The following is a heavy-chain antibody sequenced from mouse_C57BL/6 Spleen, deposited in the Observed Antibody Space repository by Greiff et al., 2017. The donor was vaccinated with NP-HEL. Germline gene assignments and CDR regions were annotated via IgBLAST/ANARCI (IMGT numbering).Heavy chain of an antibody. CDR1: GYSFTGYF. J-gene: IGHJ3*01. D-gene: IGHD2-1*01. Sequence: VHVKQSGPELVKPGDSVKISCKASGYSFTGYFMNWVMQSHGKSLEWIGRINPYNGDTFYNQKFKGKATLTVDKSSSTAHMELRSLTAEDSAVYYCARGPQYYGNSEAWFAYWGQGTLVTVSA. V-gene: IGHV1-20*01. CDR2: INPYNGDT. CDR3: ARGPQYYGNSEAWFAY.